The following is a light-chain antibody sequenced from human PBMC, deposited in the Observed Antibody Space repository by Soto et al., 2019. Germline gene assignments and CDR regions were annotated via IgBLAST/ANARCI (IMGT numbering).Light chain of an antibody. Sequence: DIQLTQSPSFLSASVGDRVTITCRASQGISSYLAWYQQKPGNAPKLLIYGASTLQTGVPSRFSGSGSGTEFTLTISSLQPEDFATYYCQQLDSYAITFGQGTRLE. CDR3: QQLDSYAIT. CDR1: QGISSY. V-gene: IGKV1-9*01. J-gene: IGKJ5*01. CDR2: GAS.